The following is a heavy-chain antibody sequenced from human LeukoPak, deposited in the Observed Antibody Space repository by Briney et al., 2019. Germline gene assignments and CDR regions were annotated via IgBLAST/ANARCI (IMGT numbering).Heavy chain of an antibody. J-gene: IGHJ4*02. CDR3: ASPSKGY. CDR2: INHSGST. Sequence: SETLSLTCAVYGGSFSGYYWSWIRQPPGKGLEWIGEINHSGSTNYNPSLKSRVTISVDTSKNQFSLKLSSVTAADTAVYYCASPSKGYWGQGTLITVSS. V-gene: IGHV4-34*01. CDR1: GGSFSGYY.